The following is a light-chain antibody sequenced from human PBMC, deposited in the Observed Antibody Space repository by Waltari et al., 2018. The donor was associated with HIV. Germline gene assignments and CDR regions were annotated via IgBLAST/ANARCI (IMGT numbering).Light chain of an antibody. CDR3: ATWDNSLRSM. CDR2: ENN. V-gene: IGLV1-51*01. CDR1: HSNIGNNF. J-gene: IGLJ3*02. Sequence: QSVLTQPPSVSVAPGQKVTISCSGSHSNIGNNFVSWYQHLPGTAPKLLIYENNRRPARSPDRFSASKTGTSATLGITGLQTGDEAIYYCATWDNSLRSMFGGGTKLTVL.